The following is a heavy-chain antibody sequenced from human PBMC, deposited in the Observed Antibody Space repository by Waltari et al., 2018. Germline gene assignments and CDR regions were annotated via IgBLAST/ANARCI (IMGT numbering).Heavy chain of an antibody. CDR1: GFTFSNYG. V-gene: IGHV3-30*02. J-gene: IGHJ4*02. D-gene: IGHD2-15*01. Sequence: QVQLVESGGGVVQPGGSLRLSCAASGFTFSNYGIPWVRQAPGKGLEWVAFIRFDGTNTYYADSVKGRFIISRDTSKNTLFLHMSGLKTEDTAVYYCAKDLNIEPRGYFDYWGQGTLVTVSS. CDR2: IRFDGTNT. CDR3: AKDLNIEPRGYFDY.